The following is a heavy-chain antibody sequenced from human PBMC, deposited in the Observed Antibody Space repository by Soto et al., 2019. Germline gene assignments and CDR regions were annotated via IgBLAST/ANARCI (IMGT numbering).Heavy chain of an antibody. Sequence: GGSLRLSCAASGFTFSSYWMSWVRQAPGKGLEWVANIKQDGSEKYYVDSVKGRFTISRDNAKNSLYLQMNSLRAEDTAVYYCARAEWYYDSSGYYSYWGQGTLVTVSS. D-gene: IGHD3-22*01. CDR1: GFTFSSYW. J-gene: IGHJ4*02. V-gene: IGHV3-7*01. CDR3: ARAEWYYDSSGYYSY. CDR2: IKQDGSEK.